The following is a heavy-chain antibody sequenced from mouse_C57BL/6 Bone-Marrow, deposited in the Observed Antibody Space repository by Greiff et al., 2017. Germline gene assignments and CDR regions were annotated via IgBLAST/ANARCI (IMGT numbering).Heavy chain of an antibody. V-gene: IGHV1-18*01. D-gene: IGHD2-5*01. CDR1: GYTFTDYN. CDR3: ARTDYSNVGGVDY. J-gene: IGHJ4*01. CDR2: INPNNGGS. Sequence: VQLQQSGPELVKPGASVKIPCKASGYTFTDYNLDWVKQSHGKGLEWIGDINPNNGGSIYNQKFKGKATLTVDKSSSTAYMELRSLTSEDTAVYYCARTDYSNVGGVDYWGQVTSVTVSS.